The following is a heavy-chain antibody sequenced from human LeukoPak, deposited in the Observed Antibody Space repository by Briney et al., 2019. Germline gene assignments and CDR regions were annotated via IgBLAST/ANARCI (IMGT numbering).Heavy chain of an antibody. CDR2: INSDGSST. CDR3: ARDRETYYDILTGYYTLGDAFDI. CDR1: GFTFSTYW. J-gene: IGHJ3*02. Sequence: GGSLRLFCAASGFTFSTYWMHWVRQAPGKGLVWVSRINSDGSSTSYAHCVKGRFTISRDNAKNTLYLQMNSLRAEDTAVYYCARDRETYYDILTGYYTLGDAFDIWGQGTMVTVSS. D-gene: IGHD3-9*01. V-gene: IGHV3-74*01.